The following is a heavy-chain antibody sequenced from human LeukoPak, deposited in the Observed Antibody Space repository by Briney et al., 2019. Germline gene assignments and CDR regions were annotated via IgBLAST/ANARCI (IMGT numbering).Heavy chain of an antibody. CDR2: ISAYNGDT. V-gene: IGHV1-18*01. CDR1: VYTFNTYG. D-gene: IGHD2-8*02. Sequence: ASVKVSCKASVYTFNTYGIIWVRQAPGQGLEWMGWISAYNGDTTYAQKIQGRVTLTTDASTSTAYMELRSLRSDDTAVYYCARESTGGSLEIDYWGQGTLVTVSS. J-gene: IGHJ4*02. CDR3: ARESTGGSLEIDY.